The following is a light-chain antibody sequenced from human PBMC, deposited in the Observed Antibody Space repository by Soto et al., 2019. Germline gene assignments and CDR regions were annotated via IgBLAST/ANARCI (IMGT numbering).Light chain of an antibody. J-gene: IGKJ1*01. CDR1: QSVSSN. CDR2: GAS. Sequence: EIVMTQSPATLSLSPGEIATLSCRASQSVSSNLAWYQQKPGQAPMLLIYGASTRATGIPARFSGSGSGTELTITISSLQSEDFAVYYCQQYNNWPPWTFGQGTKVEIK. CDR3: QQYNNWPPWT. V-gene: IGKV3-15*01.